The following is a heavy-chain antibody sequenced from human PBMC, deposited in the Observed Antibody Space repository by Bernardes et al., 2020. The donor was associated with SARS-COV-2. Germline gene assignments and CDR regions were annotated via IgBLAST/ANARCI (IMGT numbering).Heavy chain of an antibody. CDR3: AKDLRYSGSYLGIDF. V-gene: IGHV3-23*01. CDR2: ISGSGGST. D-gene: IGHD1-26*01. Sequence: GGSLRLSCAASGFTFSNYAMSWVRQAPGKGLDWVSGISGSGGSTYYAGSVKGRFTISRDNSENTLYLQMNSLRADDTAVYYCAKDLRYSGSYLGIDFWGQGTLVTVSS. J-gene: IGHJ4*02. CDR1: GFTFSNYA.